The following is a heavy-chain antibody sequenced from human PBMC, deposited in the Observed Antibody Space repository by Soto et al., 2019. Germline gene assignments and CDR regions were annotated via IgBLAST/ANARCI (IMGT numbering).Heavy chain of an antibody. D-gene: IGHD6-6*01. J-gene: IGHJ4*02. Sequence: SETLSLTCTVSGGSISSSSYYWGWIRQPPGKGLEWIGSIYYSGSTYYNPSLKSRVTISVDTSKNQFSLKLSSVTAADTAVYYCARGGSSSSGITYIYWGQGTLVTVSS. CDR2: IYYSGST. CDR3: ARGGSSSSGITYIY. CDR1: GGSISSSSYY. V-gene: IGHV4-39*01.